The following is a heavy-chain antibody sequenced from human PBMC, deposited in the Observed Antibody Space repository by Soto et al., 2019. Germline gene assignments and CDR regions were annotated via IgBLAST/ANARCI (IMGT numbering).Heavy chain of an antibody. CDR3: ARGRVLWFGELLTHYGMDV. J-gene: IGHJ6*02. Sequence: SVKVSCKASGGTFSSYAISWVRQAPGQGLEWMGGIIPIFGTANYAQKSQGRVTITADESTSTAYMELSSLRSEDTAVYYCARGRVLWFGELLTHYGMDVWGQGTTVTVSS. CDR1: GGTFSSYA. CDR2: IIPIFGTA. V-gene: IGHV1-69*13. D-gene: IGHD3-10*01.